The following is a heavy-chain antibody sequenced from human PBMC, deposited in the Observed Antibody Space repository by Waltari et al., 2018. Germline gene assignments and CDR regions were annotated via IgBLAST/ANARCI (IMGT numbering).Heavy chain of an antibody. J-gene: IGHJ3*01. V-gene: IGHV4-39*01. CDR1: GGSITSTRHY. CDR2: MSYSGAT. D-gene: IGHD1-1*01. Sequence: QLQLQESGPGLVKPSATLSLTCSVSGGSITSTRHYWVWIRQPPGQGLEWIGTMSYSGATYSSPSLNSRVTISRDTSKNQLSLKLASMTAADTAVYFCATYLGASLGTAAFDVWGQGTMVTVSS. CDR3: ATYLGASLGTAAFDV.